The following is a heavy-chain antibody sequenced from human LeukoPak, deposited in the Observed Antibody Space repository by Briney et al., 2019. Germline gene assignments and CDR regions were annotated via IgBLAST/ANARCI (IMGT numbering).Heavy chain of an antibody. CDR1: GFTFSNYW. V-gene: IGHV3-74*01. D-gene: IGHD3-16*01. CDR2: INERATII. Sequence: PGGSLRLSRAASGFTFSNYWMHWVRQAPGKGLEWVSRINERATIISYADSVKGRFTISRENARNTLYLQMNSLTAEDTAVYYCVRDLILVWTPGDDLDHWGQGTLVTVSS. CDR3: VRDLILVWTPGDDLDH. J-gene: IGHJ4*02.